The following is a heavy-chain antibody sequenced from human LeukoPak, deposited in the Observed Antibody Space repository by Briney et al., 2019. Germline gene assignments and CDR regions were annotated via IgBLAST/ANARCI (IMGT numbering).Heavy chain of an antibody. CDR3: AGYDSSGFDAFDI. CDR1: GFTVSSNY. V-gene: IGHV3-53*04. CDR2: IYSGGST. D-gene: IGHD3-22*01. J-gene: IGHJ3*02. Sequence: GASLRLSCAASGFTVSSNYMSWVRQAPGKGLEWVSVIYSGGSTYYADSVKGQFTISRHNSKNTLYLQMNSLRAEDTAVYYCAGYDSSGFDAFDIWGQGTMVTVSS.